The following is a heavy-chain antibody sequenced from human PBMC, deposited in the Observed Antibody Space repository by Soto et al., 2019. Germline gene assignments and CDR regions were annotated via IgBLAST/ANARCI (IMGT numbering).Heavy chain of an antibody. CDR3: ARDSSTYYGSGPLDY. CDR1: GGSISSGGYY. V-gene: IGHV4-31*11. D-gene: IGHD3-10*01. CDR2: IYYSGST. J-gene: IGHJ4*02. Sequence: PSEPLSLPCVVSGGSISSGGYYWSLIRQRPGKGLEWIGYIYYSGSTYYNPSLKSRVTISVDTSKNQFSLKLSSVTAADTAVYYCARDSSTYYGSGPLDYWGQGTLVTVSS.